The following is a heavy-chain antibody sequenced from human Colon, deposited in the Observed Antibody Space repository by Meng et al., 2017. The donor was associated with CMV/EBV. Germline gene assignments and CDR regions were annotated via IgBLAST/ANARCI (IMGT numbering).Heavy chain of an antibody. J-gene: IGHJ3*02. V-gene: IGHV3-72*01. D-gene: IGHD1-26*01. CDR2: TANKADGYLT. Sequence: GGSLRLSCTGFAFVFSDYYIDWVRQVSGKGLEWVGRTANKADGYLTESATYVKGRFTFSRDDSNNSLFLQINSLKSDDTALYYCTRGHSGVDIYSFGIWGQGTMVTVSS. CDR1: AFVFSDYY. CDR3: TRGHSGVDIYSFGI.